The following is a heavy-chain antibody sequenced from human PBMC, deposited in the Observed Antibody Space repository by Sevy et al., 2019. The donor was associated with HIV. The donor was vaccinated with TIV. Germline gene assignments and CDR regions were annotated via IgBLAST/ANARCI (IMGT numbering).Heavy chain of an antibody. CDR3: DIHGYDDDAP. D-gene: IGHD5-12*01. V-gene: IGHV3-30*03. CDR2: ISYDGRNE. J-gene: IGHJ5*02. Sequence: GGSLRLSCAASGFTFSSFGIHWVRQAPGKGLEWVALISYDGRNEFYADSVKGRFTISRDNSKNTVYLQMNSLRAEYTAVYYCDIHGYDDDAPWGQGTLVTVSS. CDR1: GFTFSSFG.